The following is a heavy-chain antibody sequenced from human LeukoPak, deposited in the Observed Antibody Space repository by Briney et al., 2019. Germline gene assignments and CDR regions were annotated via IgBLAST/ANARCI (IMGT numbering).Heavy chain of an antibody. CDR1: GYTFTSYG. CDR3: ARGDVLLWFGELLSNNYYYGMDV. V-gene: IGHV1-18*01. D-gene: IGHD3-10*01. CDR2: ISAYNGNT. Sequence: ASVKVSCKASGYTFTSYGINWVRQAPGQGLEWMGWISAYNGNTNYAQKLQGRVTMTTDTSTSTAYMELRSLRSDDTAVYYCARGDVLLWFGELLSNNYYYGMDVWGQGTTVTVSS. J-gene: IGHJ6*02.